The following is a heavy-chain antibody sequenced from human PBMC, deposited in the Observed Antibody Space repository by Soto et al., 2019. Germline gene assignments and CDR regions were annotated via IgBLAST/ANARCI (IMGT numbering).Heavy chain of an antibody. D-gene: IGHD2-2*01. Sequence: ASVTVSCMSCVYTFHSYYMHWVRQAPGPGLEWMGLINPSGGSTSYAQKFQGRVTMTRDTSTSTLYLQINRLRAEDSAVYYCAKHPVGAEIVVEPAAYRIDVRGQGTT. CDR3: AKHPVGAEIVVEPAAYRIDV. CDR2: INPSGGST. J-gene: IGHJ6*02. CDR1: VYTFHSYY. V-gene: IGHV1-46*02.